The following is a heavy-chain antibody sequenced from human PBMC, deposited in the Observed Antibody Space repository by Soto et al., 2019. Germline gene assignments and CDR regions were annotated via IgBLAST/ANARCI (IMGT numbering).Heavy chain of an antibody. CDR1: GDSVSSNSAA. V-gene: IGHV6-1*01. CDR2: TYYRSKWYN. CDR3: ARGGAVWGSYRQYYFDY. Sequence: PSQTLSLTCAISGDSVSSNSAAWNWIRQSPSRGLEWLGRTYYRSKWYNDYAVSVKSRITINPDTSKNQFSLQLNSVTPEDTAVYYCARGGAVWGSYRQYYFDYWGQGTLVTVSS. J-gene: IGHJ4*02. D-gene: IGHD3-16*02.